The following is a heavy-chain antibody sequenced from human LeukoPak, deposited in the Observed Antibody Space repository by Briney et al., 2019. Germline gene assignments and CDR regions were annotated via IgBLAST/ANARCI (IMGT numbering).Heavy chain of an antibody. CDR1: GASISNYY. J-gene: IGHJ3*02. Sequence: KASETLSLTCTVSGASISNYYWSWIRQPAGKGLEWIGRVYISVIYTSGSTNYNPSLNSRVTISVDKSKNQFSLKLTSVTAADTAVYYCARMEYCSSTSCPDAFDIWGQGTMVTVSS. D-gene: IGHD2-2*01. V-gene: IGHV4-4*07. CDR2: VYISVIYTSGST. CDR3: ARMEYCSSTSCPDAFDI.